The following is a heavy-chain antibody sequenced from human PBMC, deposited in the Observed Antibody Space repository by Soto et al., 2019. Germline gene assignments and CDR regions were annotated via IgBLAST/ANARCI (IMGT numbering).Heavy chain of an antibody. CDR3: AKSGRGSGSYYDGFGY. CDR1: GFTVGNNY. Sequence: EVQLVESGGGLIQPGGSLKLSCAASGFTVGNNYMSWVRQAPGKGLEWVSLIYSTGTTKYADSVKGRFTVSRDNAKNTLDLQRNSLGAEDTSVYYCAKSGRGSGSYYDGFGYWGQGTLVTVSS. J-gene: IGHJ4*02. D-gene: IGHD3-10*01. CDR2: IYSTGTT. V-gene: IGHV3-53*01.